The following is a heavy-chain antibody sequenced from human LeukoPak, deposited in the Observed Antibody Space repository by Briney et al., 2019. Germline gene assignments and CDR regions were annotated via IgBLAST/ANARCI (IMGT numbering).Heavy chain of an antibody. J-gene: IGHJ4*02. D-gene: IGHD3-22*01. CDR1: GGSISSYY. V-gene: IGHV4-59*01. CDR3: ARGNYYDRLFDY. CDR2: FYYSGST. Sequence: SETLSLTCTVSGGSISSYYWSWIRQPPGKGLEWIGYFYYSGSTNYNPSPQSRVTTSADKSKNQFSLNLSSVTAAHTSVYYRARGNYYDRLFDYWGQGTLVTVSS.